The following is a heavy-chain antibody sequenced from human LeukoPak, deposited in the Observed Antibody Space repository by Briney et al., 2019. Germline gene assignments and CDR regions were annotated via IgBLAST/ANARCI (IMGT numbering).Heavy chain of an antibody. J-gene: IGHJ4*02. V-gene: IGHV3-30-3*01. CDR3: ARLPGYCSSNSCYKMTIPFDY. Sequence: GGSLRLSCSASGFTFSSYSMHWVRQAPGKGLEWVAVISYDGNNKYDADSVKGRFTISRDNSRNTLYLQMNSLRAEDTAVYYCARLPGYCSSNSCYKMTIPFDYWGQGTLVTVSS. D-gene: IGHD2-2*02. CDR1: GFTFSSYS. CDR2: ISYDGNNK.